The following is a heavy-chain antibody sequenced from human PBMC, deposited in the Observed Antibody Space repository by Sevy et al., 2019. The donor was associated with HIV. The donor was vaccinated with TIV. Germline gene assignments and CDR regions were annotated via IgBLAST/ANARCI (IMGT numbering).Heavy chain of an antibody. CDR1: GCSISSGSYY. CDR3: AREEGYEGSGYWVGVFGI. Sequence: SETLSLTCTVSGCSISSGSYYWSWIRQPAGKGLEWIGRIYASGGTNYNPPLKGRVTTSLDTSKNQFSLKLRAVTAADTAVCYCAREEGYEGSGYWVGVFGIWGQGKMVT. D-gene: IGHD3-22*01. J-gene: IGHJ3*02. CDR2: IYASGGT. V-gene: IGHV4-61*02.